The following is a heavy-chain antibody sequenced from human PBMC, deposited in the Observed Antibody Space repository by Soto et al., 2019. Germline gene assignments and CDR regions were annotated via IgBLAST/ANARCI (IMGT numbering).Heavy chain of an antibody. CDR3: GMDITSLGVRRDV. Sequence: QVQLVQSGAEVKKPGASVKVSCKASGYTFPRYDINWVRQATGQGLEWRGWMNPNSGNTGYAQKFQGRVTMTKNTSISTAYRELSSLRSEDTAVYFSGMDITSLGVRRDVWGQGTTVTVSS. CDR1: GYTFPRYD. D-gene: IGHD3-3*01. V-gene: IGHV1-8*01. CDR2: MNPNSGNT. J-gene: IGHJ6*02.